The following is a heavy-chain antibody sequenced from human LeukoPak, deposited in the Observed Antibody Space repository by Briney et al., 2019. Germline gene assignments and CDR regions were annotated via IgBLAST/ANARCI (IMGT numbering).Heavy chain of an antibody. Sequence: GSLRLSCAASGFTFSSYAMSWVRQPPGKGLEWIGSIYYSGSTYYNPSLKSRVTISVDTSKNQFSLKLSSVTAADTAVYYCARVVGDPALGAFDIWGQGTMVTVSS. CDR2: IYYSGST. V-gene: IGHV4-39*07. CDR1: GFTFSSYA. J-gene: IGHJ3*02. D-gene: IGHD2-21*01. CDR3: ARVVGDPALGAFDI.